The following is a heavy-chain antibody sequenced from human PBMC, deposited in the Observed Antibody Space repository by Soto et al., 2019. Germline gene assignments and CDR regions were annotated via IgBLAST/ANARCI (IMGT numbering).Heavy chain of an antibody. CDR1: GGTFSSYA. Sequence: SVKVSCKASGGTFSSYAISWVRQAPGQGLEWMGGIIPIFGTANYAQKFQGRVTITADESTSTAYMELSSLRSEDTAVYYCAREVVAARSYYFFDYWGQGTLVTV. CDR2: IIPIFGTA. D-gene: IGHD2-15*01. J-gene: IGHJ4*02. CDR3: AREVVAARSYYFFDY. V-gene: IGHV1-69*13.